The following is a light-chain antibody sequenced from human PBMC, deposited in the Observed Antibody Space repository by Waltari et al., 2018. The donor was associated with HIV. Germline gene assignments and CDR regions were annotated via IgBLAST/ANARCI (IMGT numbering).Light chain of an antibody. CDR3: SSYTSSSTYVV. Sequence: QSALTQPPSPSGSPSHAVTLSCTCTSSNVDGYNSVHWYQQHPGKAPKLMIYEVSKRPSGVSNRFSGSKSGNTASLTISGLQAEDEADYYCSSYTSSSTYVVFGGGTKLTVL. J-gene: IGLJ2*01. CDR1: SSNVDGYNS. V-gene: IGLV2-14*01. CDR2: EVS.